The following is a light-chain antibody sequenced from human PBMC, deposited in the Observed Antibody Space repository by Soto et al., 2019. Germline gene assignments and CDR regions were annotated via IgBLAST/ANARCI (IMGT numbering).Light chain of an antibody. CDR1: SSNIGAGYE. CDR3: QSYDSSLGGYV. V-gene: IGLV1-40*01. CDR2: ETN. J-gene: IGLJ1*01. Sequence: QAVVTQPPSVSEAPGQRVTISCTGSSSNIGAGYEAHWYQQVPGTAPKLLIYETNNRPSGVPDRFSGSKSGTSASLAITGLQAEDEAEYYCQSYDSSLGGYVFGTGTKLTVL.